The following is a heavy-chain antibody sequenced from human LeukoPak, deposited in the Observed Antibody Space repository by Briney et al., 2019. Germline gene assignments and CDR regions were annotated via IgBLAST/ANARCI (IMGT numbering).Heavy chain of an antibody. J-gene: IGHJ5*02. CDR1: GGSISSGGYS. CDR3: AGRLDGYNYRWFDP. D-gene: IGHD5-24*01. V-gene: IGHV4-30-2*01. Sequence: SETLSLTCAVSGGSISSGGYSWSWIRQPPGKGLEWIGYIYHGGSTYYNPSLKSRVTISVDRSKNQFSLKLSSVTAADTAVYYCAGRLDGYNYRWFDPWGQGTLVTVSS. CDR2: IYHGGST.